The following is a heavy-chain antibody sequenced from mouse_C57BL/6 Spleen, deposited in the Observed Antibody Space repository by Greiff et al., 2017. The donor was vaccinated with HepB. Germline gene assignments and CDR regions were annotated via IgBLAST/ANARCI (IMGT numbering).Heavy chain of an antibody. CDR3: ARDSDYGSSLAWFAY. CDR1: GYSITSGYY. Sequence: EVKLMESGPGLVKPSQSLSLTCSVTGYSITSGYYWNWIRQFPGNKLEWMGYISYDGSNNYNPSLKNRISITRDTSKNQFFLKLNSVTTEDTATYYCARDSDYGSSLAWFAYWGQGTLVTVSA. J-gene: IGHJ3*01. V-gene: IGHV3-6*01. CDR2: ISYDGSN. D-gene: IGHD1-1*01.